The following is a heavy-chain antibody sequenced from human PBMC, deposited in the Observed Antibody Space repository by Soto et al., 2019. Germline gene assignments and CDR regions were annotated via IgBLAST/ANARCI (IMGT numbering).Heavy chain of an antibody. V-gene: IGHV4-59*08. CDR2: IFYSGST. CDR3: ARRWGGTFDI. CDR1: GGSINSYY. Sequence: QVQLQESGPGLVKPSETLSLTCTVSGGSINSYYWSWIRQPPGKGLEWIGYIFYSGSTNYNPSLKTRVTISVDTSTNQFSLKLSSVTAADTAVYYCARRWGGTFDIWGQGTMVTVSS. J-gene: IGHJ3*02. D-gene: IGHD1-26*01.